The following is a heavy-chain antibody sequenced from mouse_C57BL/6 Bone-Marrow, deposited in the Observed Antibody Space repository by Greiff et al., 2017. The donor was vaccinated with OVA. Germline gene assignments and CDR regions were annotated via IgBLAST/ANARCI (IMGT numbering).Heavy chain of an antibody. CDR3: AERVRRSYYFDY. CDR2: INPNNGGT. CDR1: GYTFTDYN. D-gene: IGHD2-14*01. Sequence: VQLQQSGPELVKPGASVKIPCKASGYTFTDYNMDWVKQSHGKSLEWIGDINPNNGGTIYNQKFKGKATLTVDKSSSTAYMELRSLTSEDTAVYYCAERVRRSYYFDYWGQGTTLTVSS. J-gene: IGHJ2*01. V-gene: IGHV1-18*01.